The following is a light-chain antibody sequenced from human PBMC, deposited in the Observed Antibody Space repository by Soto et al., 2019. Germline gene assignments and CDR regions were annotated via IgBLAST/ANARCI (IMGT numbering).Light chain of an antibody. J-gene: IGKJ5*01. CDR2: LGS. CDR1: QSILYSSNNKNY. CDR3: MQALETPPFT. V-gene: IGKV2-28*01. Sequence: DIVMTQSPDSLAVSLGERATINCKSSQSILYSSNNKNYLGWYQQKAGQSPQLLIYLGSKRASGVPDRFSGSGSGTVFTLEISSVEAEDVGFYYCMQALETPPFTFGQGTRLEIK.